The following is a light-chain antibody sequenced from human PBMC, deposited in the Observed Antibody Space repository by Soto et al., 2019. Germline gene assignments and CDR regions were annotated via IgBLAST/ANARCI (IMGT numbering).Light chain of an antibody. CDR1: QSVNIH. J-gene: IGKJ1*01. Sequence: EIVITQSPATLSVSPGERATLSCRASQSVNIHLAWYQQKPGQAPRLLIYGASARATGIPAKFSGSGSGTEFTLTISSLQSEDFAVYYCQQYNKWTRTFGHGTKVDIK. V-gene: IGKV3D-15*01. CDR2: GAS. CDR3: QQYNKWTRT.